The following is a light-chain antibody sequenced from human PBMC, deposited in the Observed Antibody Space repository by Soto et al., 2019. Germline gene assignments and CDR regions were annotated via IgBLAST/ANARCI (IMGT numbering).Light chain of an antibody. Sequence: DIQMTQSPSSLSASVGVRVSITCRASRDITDYLAWYQQKPRQVPKFLIYTASTLQSGVPSRFPASRSWTDFTLTIPGLKPEDFARYYCQHHICDPMTFGKETNVE. CDR2: TAS. J-gene: IGKJ1*01. V-gene: IGKV1-27*01. CDR3: QHHICDPMT. CDR1: RDITDY.